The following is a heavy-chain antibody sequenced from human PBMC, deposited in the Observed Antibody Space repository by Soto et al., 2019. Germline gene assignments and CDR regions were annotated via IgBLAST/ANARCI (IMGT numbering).Heavy chain of an antibody. CDR3: AKGALSTTSPYDFDY. V-gene: IGHV3-23*01. J-gene: IGHJ4*02. CDR1: GFTFSNYA. CDR2: ISVSGNSA. Sequence: EVQLLESGGGLLQPGGSLRLSCAASGFTFSNYAMNWVRQAPGKGLEWVSTISVSGNSAYYADSVKGRFTISRDNSKNTLYLQLNSLRAADTAIYYCAKGALSTTSPYDFDYWGPGTLVTVSS. D-gene: IGHD1-26*01.